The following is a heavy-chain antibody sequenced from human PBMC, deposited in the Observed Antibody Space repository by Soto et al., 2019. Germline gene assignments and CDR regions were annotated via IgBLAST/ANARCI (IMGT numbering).Heavy chain of an antibody. CDR1: GFTFSSYA. CDR3: TKNGASGSGSRLAY. D-gene: IGHD3-10*01. V-gene: IGHV3-23*01. CDR2: ISGSGGST. J-gene: IGHJ4*02. Sequence: EVQLLESGGGLVQPGGSLRLSCAASGFTFSSYAMSWVRQAPGKGLEWVSAISGSGGSTYYADSVKGRFTISRDNSKNTLYLQMNSLRAEDTAVYYCTKNGASGSGSRLAYWGQGTLVTVSS.